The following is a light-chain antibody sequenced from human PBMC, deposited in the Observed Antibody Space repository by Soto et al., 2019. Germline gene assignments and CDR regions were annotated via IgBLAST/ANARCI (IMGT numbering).Light chain of an antibody. CDR3: GTWDSSLSAGV. CDR2: ENN. V-gene: IGLV1-51*02. CDR1: SSNIGNNY. Sequence: QSVLTQPPSVSAAPGQKVTISCSGSSSNIGNNYVSWYQQLPGTAPKLVIYENNKRPSGIPDRISGSKSGTTATLGITGLQTGDEADYYCGTWDSSLSAGVFGGGTKLTVL. J-gene: IGLJ3*02.